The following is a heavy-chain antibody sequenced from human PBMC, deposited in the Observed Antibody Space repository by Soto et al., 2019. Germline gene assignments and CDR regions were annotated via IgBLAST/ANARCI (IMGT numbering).Heavy chain of an antibody. CDR3: AKVRLISNNYDILTGYYTFDY. D-gene: IGHD3-9*01. CDR1: GFTFSSYA. Sequence: PGGSLRLSCAASGFTFSSYAMSWVRQAPGKGLEWVSAISGSGGSTYYADSVKGRFTISRDNSKNTLYLQMNSLRAEDTAVYYCAKVRLISNNYDILTGYYTFDYWGQGTLVTVSS. V-gene: IGHV3-23*01. CDR2: ISGSGGST. J-gene: IGHJ4*02.